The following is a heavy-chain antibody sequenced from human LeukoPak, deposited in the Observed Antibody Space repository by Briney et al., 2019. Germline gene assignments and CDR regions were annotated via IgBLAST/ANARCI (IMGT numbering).Heavy chain of an antibody. CDR2: ISSSSSTI. CDR3: ARGGIITSYAFEI. J-gene: IGHJ3*02. CDR1: GFTFSSYS. D-gene: IGHD1-26*01. V-gene: IGHV3-48*04. Sequence: GGSLRLSCAASGFTFSSYSMNWVRQAPGKGLEWVSYISSSSSTIYYADSVKGRFTISRDNAKNSLYLQMDSLRAEDTAVYYCARGGIITSYAFEIWGQGTMVTVSS.